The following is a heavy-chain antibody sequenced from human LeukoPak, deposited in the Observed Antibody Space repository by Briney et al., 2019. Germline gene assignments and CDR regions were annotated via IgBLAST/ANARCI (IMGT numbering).Heavy chain of an antibody. CDR3: ARGYDYGDCPFDY. CDR1: GGSISSYY. CDR2: IYYSGST. Sequence: SETLSLTCTVSGGSISSYYWSWIRQPPGKGLEWIGYIYYSGSTNYNPSLKSRVTISVDTSKNQFSLKLSSVTAADTAVYYCARGYDYGDCPFDYWGQGTLVTVSS. D-gene: IGHD4-17*01. J-gene: IGHJ4*02. V-gene: IGHV4-59*01.